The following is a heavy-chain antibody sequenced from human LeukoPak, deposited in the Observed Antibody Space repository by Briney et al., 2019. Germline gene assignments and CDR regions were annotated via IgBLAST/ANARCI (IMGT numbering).Heavy chain of an antibody. Sequence: KPSETLSLTCSVSGGSNSSYYWSWIRQPAGKGLEWIGRIYTSGSTNSNPSLKSRVTISEDTSENQFSLKMRSVTAADTAVYFCARASAITLFGVVIIDAFDIWGQGTMVTVSS. CDR3: ARASAITLFGVVIIDAFDI. CDR2: IYTSGST. V-gene: IGHV4-4*07. J-gene: IGHJ3*02. CDR1: GGSNSSYY. D-gene: IGHD3-3*01.